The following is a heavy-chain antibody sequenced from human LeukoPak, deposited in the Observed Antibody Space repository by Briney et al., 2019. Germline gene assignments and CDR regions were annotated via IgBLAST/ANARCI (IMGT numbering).Heavy chain of an antibody. J-gene: IGHJ4*02. CDR3: AREGGPYRPLDY. CDR2: VNLQGST. V-gene: IGHV4-4*02. Sequence: SETLSLTCGVSGGSITNTNYWPWVRQLPGKGLEWIGEVNLQGSTNYNPSLMGRVAISVDTSENHISLQLTSVTAADTAVYYCAREGGPYRPLDYSGQGTLVTVSS. CDR1: GGSITNTNY.